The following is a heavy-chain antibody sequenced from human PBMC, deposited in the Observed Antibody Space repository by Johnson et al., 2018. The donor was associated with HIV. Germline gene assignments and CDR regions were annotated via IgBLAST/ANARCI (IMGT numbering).Heavy chain of an antibody. J-gene: IGHJ3*02. CDR2: VGTAGDT. Sequence: VQLVESGGGLIQPGGSLRLSCAASGFTVSSNYMSWVRQATGKGLEWVSAVGTAGDTYSPGSVKGRFTISRENVKNSLYLQMNSLRAGDAAVYFCASSVNVQGGYDIWGQGTMVTASS. D-gene: IGHD3-22*01. CDR3: ASSVNVQGGYDI. V-gene: IGHV3-13*01. CDR1: GFTVSSNY.